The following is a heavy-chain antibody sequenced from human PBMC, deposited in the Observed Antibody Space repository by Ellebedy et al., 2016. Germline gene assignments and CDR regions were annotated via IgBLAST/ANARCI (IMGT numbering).Heavy chain of an antibody. D-gene: IGHD1-1*01. V-gene: IGHV3-7*03. CDR2: IKQDESDK. J-gene: IGHJ5*02. Sequence: GESLKISCAASGFTFSTYWMSWVRQAPGKGLEWVASIKQDESDKKYVDPVKGRFTISRDNAKNSVSLQMNSLRAEHTAMYYCARSGVPNRDDIWFDPWGQGTLVTVSA. CDR1: GFTFSTYW. CDR3: ARSGVPNRDDIWFDP.